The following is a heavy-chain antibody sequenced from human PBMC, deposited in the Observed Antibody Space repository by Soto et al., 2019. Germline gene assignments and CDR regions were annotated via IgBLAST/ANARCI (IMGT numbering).Heavy chain of an antibody. CDR2: INAGNGNT. V-gene: IGHV1-3*01. J-gene: IGHJ5*02. CDR3: ARARVTMISWFDP. CDR1: GYTFTSYA. D-gene: IGHD3-22*01. Sequence: ASVKVSFKASGYTFTSYAMHWLRQAPGQRLEWMGWINAGNGNTKYSQKFQGRVTITRDTSASTAYMELSSLRSEDTAVYYCARARVTMISWFDPWGQGTLVTVSS.